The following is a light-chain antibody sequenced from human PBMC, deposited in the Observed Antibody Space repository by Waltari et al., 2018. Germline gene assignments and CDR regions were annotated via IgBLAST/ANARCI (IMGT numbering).Light chain of an antibody. Sequence: IQLTQSPSSLSASVGDSVTITCRANQGISNYLAWYQQNTGKPPKLLISAASTLQSGVPSRVSGSGSGTDFTLTISSLQPEDFATYYCQQLNSYQWTFGQGTKVEIK. CDR2: AAS. CDR3: QQLNSYQWT. J-gene: IGKJ1*01. V-gene: IGKV1-9*01. CDR1: QGISNY.